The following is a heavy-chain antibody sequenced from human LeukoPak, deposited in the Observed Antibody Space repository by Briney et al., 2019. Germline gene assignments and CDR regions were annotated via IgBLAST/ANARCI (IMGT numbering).Heavy chain of an antibody. CDR1: GFAFNSYW. J-gene: IGHJ4*02. D-gene: IGHD2/OR15-2a*01. CDR2: IKPDGSQK. V-gene: IGHV3-7*01. Sequence: GGSLRLSCAASGFAFNSYWMSWVRQAPGKAPEWVANIKPDGSQKHYVDSVKGRFTIARDNAKNSLYLQMNSLRLEDTAVYYCTRELLSLQQGLDYWGQGTLVTVSS. CDR3: TRELLSLQQGLDY.